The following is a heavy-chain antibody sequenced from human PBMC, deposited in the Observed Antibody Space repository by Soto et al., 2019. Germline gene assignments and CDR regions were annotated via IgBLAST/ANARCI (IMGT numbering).Heavy chain of an antibody. J-gene: IGHJ5*02. CDR3: ARSGLYCSGGSCYSGWFDP. D-gene: IGHD2-15*01. CDR1: GGSISSSSYH. V-gene: IGHV4-39*01. Sequence: SETLSLTCTVSGGSISSSSYHWGWIRQPPGKGLEWIGSGYYSGSTHYNPSLKSRVTISVDTSKNQFSLKLSSVTAADTSVYYCARSGLYCSGGSCYSGWFDPWGQGTLVTVSS. CDR2: GYYSGST.